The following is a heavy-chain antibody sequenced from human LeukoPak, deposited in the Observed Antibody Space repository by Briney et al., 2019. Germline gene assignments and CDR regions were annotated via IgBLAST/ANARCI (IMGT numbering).Heavy chain of an antibody. Sequence: SETLSLTCTVSGGAISSYYWSWIRQPAGKGLEWIGRIYTSGSTNYNPSLKSRVTMSVDTSKNQFSPKMSSVTAADTAVYYCARINWNDSPGYYYYGMDVWGQGTTVTVSS. J-gene: IGHJ6*02. D-gene: IGHD1-1*01. CDR3: ARINWNDSPGYYYYGMDV. V-gene: IGHV4-4*07. CDR1: GGAISSYY. CDR2: IYTSGST.